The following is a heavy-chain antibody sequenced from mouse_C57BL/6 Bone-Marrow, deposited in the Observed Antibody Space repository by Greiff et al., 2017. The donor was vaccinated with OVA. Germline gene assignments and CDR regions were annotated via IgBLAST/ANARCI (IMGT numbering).Heavy chain of an antibody. CDR1: GFTFSDYG. V-gene: IGHV5-17*01. J-gene: IGHJ2*01. CDR2: ISSGSSTI. Sequence: EVKLVESGGGLVKPGGSLKLSCAASGFTFSDYGMHWVRQAPEKGLEWVAYISSGSSTIYYADTVKGRFTITSDNAKNTLFLQMTVLRSEDTAMYYCARNFFDDWGQGTTLTVSS. CDR3: ARNFFDD.